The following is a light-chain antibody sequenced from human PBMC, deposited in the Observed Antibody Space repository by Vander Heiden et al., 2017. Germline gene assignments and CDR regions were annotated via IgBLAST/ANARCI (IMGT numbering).Light chain of an antibody. CDR2: AAS. J-gene: IGKJ1*01. CDR3: QQSYSTPWT. Sequence: DIQMTQSPSSLSPSVGDRVTITCRASQSISSYLTWYQQKPGKAPRLLIYAASSLQSGVPSRFSGSGSGTDFTLTISRLQPEDFATYFCQQSYSTPWTFGQGTKVEIK. V-gene: IGKV1-39*01. CDR1: QSISSY.